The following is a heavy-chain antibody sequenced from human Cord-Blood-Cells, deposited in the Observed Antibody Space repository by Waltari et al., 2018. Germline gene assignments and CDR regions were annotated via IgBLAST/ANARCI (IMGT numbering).Heavy chain of an antibody. CDR2: INPNRGGT. D-gene: IGHD7-27*01. V-gene: IGHV1-2*02. J-gene: IGHJ4*02. CDR1: GSTFPGYY. CDR3: ASETNWGFRSIGY. Sequence: QVQLVQSGAEVNKPAASVKVSCKAAGSTFPGYYLPWVRQAPGQGLEWMGWINPNRGGTNHAQEFQGRVTMTRDTSISTAYMELGRLRSDDTAVYYCASETNWGFRSIGYWGQGTLVTVSS.